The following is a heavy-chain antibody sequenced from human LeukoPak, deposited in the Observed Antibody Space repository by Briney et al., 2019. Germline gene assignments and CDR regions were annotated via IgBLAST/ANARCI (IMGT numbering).Heavy chain of an antibody. CDR2: ISAYNGNT. CDR3: ARGGYDFWSGYYTGNWFDP. V-gene: IGHV1-18*01. D-gene: IGHD3-3*01. Sequence: ASVKVSCKASGYTFTSYGISWVRQAPRQGLEWMGWISAYNGNTNYAQKLQGRVTMTTDTSTSTAYMELRSLRSDDTAVYYCARGGYDFWSGYYTGNWFDPWGQGTLVTVSS. CDR1: GYTFTSYG. J-gene: IGHJ5*02.